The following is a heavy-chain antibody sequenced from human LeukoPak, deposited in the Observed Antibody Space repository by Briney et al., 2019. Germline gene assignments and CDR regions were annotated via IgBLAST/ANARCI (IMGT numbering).Heavy chain of an antibody. CDR3: ARAHNWKYGTFDY. D-gene: IGHD1-7*01. V-gene: IGHV3-7*01. CDR2: IKQDGSEK. Sequence: GGSLRLSCGASGFMFRRYWMSWVRQAPGKGLEWVANIKQDGSEKYYVDSVKGRFTISRDNAKNSLYLQMNSLRAEDTAVYYCARAHNWKYGTFDYWGQGTLVTVSS. J-gene: IGHJ4*02. CDR1: GFMFRRYW.